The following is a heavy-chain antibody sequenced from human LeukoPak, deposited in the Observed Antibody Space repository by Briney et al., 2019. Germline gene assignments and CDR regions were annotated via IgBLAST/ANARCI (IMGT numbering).Heavy chain of an antibody. CDR1: GFTFSSYA. CDR3: ARGGGSYTRFFDY. CDR2: ISGSGGST. D-gene: IGHD1-26*01. V-gene: IGHV3-23*01. Sequence: GGSLRLSCAASGFTFSSYAMSWVRQAPGKGLEWVSAISGSGGSTYYADSVKGRFTISRDNSKNTLYLQMNSLRAEDTAVYYCARGGGSYTRFFDYWGQGTLVTVSS. J-gene: IGHJ4*02.